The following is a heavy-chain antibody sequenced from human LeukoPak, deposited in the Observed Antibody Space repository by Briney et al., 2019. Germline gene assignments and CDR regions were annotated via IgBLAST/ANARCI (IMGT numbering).Heavy chain of an antibody. Sequence: GASVTVSFTASGYTFTGYYMHWVRQAPGQGLEWMGWINPNSGGTNYAQKFQGRVTMTRDTSISTAYMELSRLRSDDTAVYYCARDPIAVAGIDYWGQGTLVTVSS. V-gene: IGHV1-2*02. J-gene: IGHJ4*02. D-gene: IGHD6-19*01. CDR1: GYTFTGYY. CDR2: INPNSGGT. CDR3: ARDPIAVAGIDY.